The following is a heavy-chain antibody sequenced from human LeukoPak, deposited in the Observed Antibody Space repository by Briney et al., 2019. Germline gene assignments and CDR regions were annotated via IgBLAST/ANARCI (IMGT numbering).Heavy chain of an antibody. D-gene: IGHD6-13*01. CDR3: ACPYRSRFDY. Sequence: PGGSLRLSCAASGFTFTSYSMNWLRQAPGKGLEWISYITNSGSDIEYADSVKGRFTISWGNAKKSLYLEMNTLRAEDTAIYYCACPYRSRFDYWGQGTLVTVSS. CDR1: GFTFTSYS. CDR2: ITNSGSDI. J-gene: IGHJ4*02. V-gene: IGHV3-21*05.